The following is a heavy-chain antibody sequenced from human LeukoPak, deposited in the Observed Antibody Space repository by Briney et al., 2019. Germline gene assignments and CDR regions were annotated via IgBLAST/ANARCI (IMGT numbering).Heavy chain of an antibody. J-gene: IGHJ4*02. V-gene: IGHV4-38-2*01. D-gene: IGHD2-21*01. CDR1: GYSISSGYY. CDR3: ARAYCGGDCYVDY. CDR2: IYHSGST. Sequence: NPSETLSLTCAVSGYSISSGYYWGWIRQPPGKGLGWIGSIYHSGSTYYSPSLKSRVTISVDTSKNQFSLKLSSVTAADTAVYYCARAYCGGDCYVDYWGQGALVTVSS.